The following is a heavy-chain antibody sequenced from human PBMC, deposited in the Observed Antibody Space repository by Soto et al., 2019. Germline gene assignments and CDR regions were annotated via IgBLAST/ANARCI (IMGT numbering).Heavy chain of an antibody. D-gene: IGHD3-3*01. J-gene: IGHJ4*02. CDR2: IYHSGNT. CDR3: ASLTREGSPFFETLYGFDY. CDR1: GGNISRGGYS. Sequence: PFQTLPRSGDVSGGNISRGGYSRSWIQQPPGKGLEWIGYIYHSGNTYYNPSLNSRVTISVDRSKNQFSLKLSSVTAADTAVYYCASLTREGSPFFETLYGFDYSGQGTLVTV. V-gene: IGHV4-30-2*01.